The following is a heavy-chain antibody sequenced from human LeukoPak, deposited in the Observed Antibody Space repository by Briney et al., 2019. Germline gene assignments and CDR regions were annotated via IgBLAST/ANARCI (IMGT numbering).Heavy chain of an antibody. Sequence: SETLSLTCTVSGGSITSGGYYWSWIRQPPGKGLEWIGYMFQSGSTYYNPSLTSRVTISVDRSKNQFSLKVRSVTAADTAVYYCSRGGAAPFDYWGQGTLVTVS. CDR3: SRGGAAPFDY. CDR1: GGSITSGGYY. J-gene: IGHJ4*02. CDR2: MFQSGST. D-gene: IGHD6-6*01. V-gene: IGHV4-30-2*01.